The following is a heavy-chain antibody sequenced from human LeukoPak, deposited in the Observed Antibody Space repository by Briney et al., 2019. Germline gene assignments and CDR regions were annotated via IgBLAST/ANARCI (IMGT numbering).Heavy chain of an antibody. CDR1: GFAFSSYA. Sequence: GGSLRLCCAASGFAFSSYAMHWVRQAPGKGLEWVAVISYDGSNKYYADSVKGRFTISRDNSKNTLYLQMNSLRAEDTAVYYCARGYCSSTSCYTSDYWGQGTLVTVSS. CDR2: ISYDGSNK. CDR3: ARGYCSSTSCYTSDY. J-gene: IGHJ4*02. V-gene: IGHV3-30-3*01. D-gene: IGHD2-2*02.